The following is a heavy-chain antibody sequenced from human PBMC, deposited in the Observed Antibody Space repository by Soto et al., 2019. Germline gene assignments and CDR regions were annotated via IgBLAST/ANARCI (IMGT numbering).Heavy chain of an antibody. D-gene: IGHD6-13*01. V-gene: IGHV4-59*08. Sequence: SETLSLTCTVSGAPIRSYYWGWIRQPPGKGLEWLGYIYNTGSATYNPSLKSRVTISVDTSKNQFSLKLSSVTAADTAVYYCARRGSSSWYGYWGQGTLVTVSS. CDR2: IYNTGSA. CDR1: GAPIRSYY. J-gene: IGHJ4*02. CDR3: ARRGSSSWYGY.